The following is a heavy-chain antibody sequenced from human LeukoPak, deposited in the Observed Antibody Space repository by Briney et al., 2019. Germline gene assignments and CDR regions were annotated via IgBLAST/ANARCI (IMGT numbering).Heavy chain of an antibody. Sequence: GGSLRLSCAASGSTFSTGMSWVRQAPGKGLEWVSGISGGGVGTYYADSVKGRFTISRDNSKNTLYLQMNRLRAGDTAVYYCVKQEDSSSSWNYWGQGTLVTVSS. CDR3: VKQEDSSSSWNY. CDR2: ISGGGVGT. CDR1: GSTFSTG. D-gene: IGHD6-13*01. J-gene: IGHJ4*02. V-gene: IGHV3-23*01.